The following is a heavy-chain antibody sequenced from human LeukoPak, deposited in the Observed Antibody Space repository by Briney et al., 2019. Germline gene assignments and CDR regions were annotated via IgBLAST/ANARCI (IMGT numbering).Heavy chain of an antibody. CDR3: ARGVADGSGWNDAFDI. V-gene: IGHV3-66*01. D-gene: IGHD6-25*01. Sequence: GGSLRLSCAASGFIVSTTYMSWVRHAPGKALLWVSEIYSAGSTYYADFVKGVFTISRDKSMSTGYLQMIRLKVEDTAAYYRARGVADGSGWNDAFDIWGQGRMVTVSS. CDR2: IYSAGST. J-gene: IGHJ3*02. CDR1: GFIVSTTY.